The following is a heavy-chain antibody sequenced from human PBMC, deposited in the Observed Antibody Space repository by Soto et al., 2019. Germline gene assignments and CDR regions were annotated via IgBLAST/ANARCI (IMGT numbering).Heavy chain of an antibody. D-gene: IGHD4-17*01. CDR1: GFTFSFYE. CDR2: ISTSATTI. CDR3: ARDGYGDPYYYYGMDV. Sequence: GGSLRLSCAASGFTFSFYEMNWVRQAPGKGLEWISYISTSATTIYYADSVKGRFTISRDNAKNSVYLQMSSLRAEDTAVYYCARDGYGDPYYYYGMDVWGQGTTVT. J-gene: IGHJ6*02. V-gene: IGHV3-48*03.